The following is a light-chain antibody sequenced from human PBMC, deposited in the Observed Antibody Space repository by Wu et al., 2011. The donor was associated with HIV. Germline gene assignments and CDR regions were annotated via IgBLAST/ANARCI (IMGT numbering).Light chain of an antibody. J-gene: IGKJ5*01. Sequence: EIVLTQFPVTLSLSPGDRATLSCRASQSVSSYLAWYQQKPGQAPRLLIYDASNRATGIPARFSGSGSGTDFTLTISSLEPEDFAFYYCQQGNNWPLTFGQGTRLDIK. CDR1: QSVSSY. CDR3: QQGNNWPLT. V-gene: IGKV3-11*01. CDR2: DAS.